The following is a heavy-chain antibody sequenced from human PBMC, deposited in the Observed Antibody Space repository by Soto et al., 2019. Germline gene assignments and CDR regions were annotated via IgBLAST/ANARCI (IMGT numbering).Heavy chain of an antibody. D-gene: IGHD2-15*01. CDR1: GFTFDDYT. Sequence: EVQLVESRGVVVQPGGSLRLSCAASGFTFDDYTMHWVRQAPGKGLEWVSLISWDGGSTYYADSVKGRFTISRDNSKNSLYLQMNSLRTEDTALYYCAKDSGWCDYSASCHLDYWGQGTLVTVSS. CDR2: ISWDGGST. J-gene: IGHJ4*02. CDR3: AKDSGWCDYSASCHLDY. V-gene: IGHV3-43*01.